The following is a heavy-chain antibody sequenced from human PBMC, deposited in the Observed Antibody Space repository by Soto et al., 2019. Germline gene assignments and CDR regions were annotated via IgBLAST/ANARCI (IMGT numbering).Heavy chain of an antibody. Sequence: QVQLVQSGAEVKKPGSSVKVSCKASGGTFSSYAISWVRQAPGQGLDWMGGIIPIFGTANYAQKFQGRVTITADESTSTAYMELSSMRSEDTAVYYCATQGLPTSYYYGMDVWGQGTTVTVSS. CDR1: GGTFSSYA. CDR3: ATQGLPTSYYYGMDV. D-gene: IGHD5-18*01. CDR2: IIPIFGTA. J-gene: IGHJ6*02. V-gene: IGHV1-69*12.